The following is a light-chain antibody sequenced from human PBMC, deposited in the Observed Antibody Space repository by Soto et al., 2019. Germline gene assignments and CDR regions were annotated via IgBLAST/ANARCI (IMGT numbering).Light chain of an antibody. Sequence: DIVMTQSPDSLAVSLGERATINCKSSQGLLYSSTNKNYLAWYQQKPGQPPNLLLYWASTRESGVPDRFSGGGSGTDFTLTISSLQAEDVAVYYCQQYYTTPFTFGGGTKVEIK. J-gene: IGKJ4*01. CDR3: QQYYTTPFT. CDR2: WAS. V-gene: IGKV4-1*01. CDR1: QGLLYSSTNKNY.